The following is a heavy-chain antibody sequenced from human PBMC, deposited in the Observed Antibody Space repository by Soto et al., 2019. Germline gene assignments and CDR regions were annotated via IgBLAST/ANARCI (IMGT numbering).Heavy chain of an antibody. CDR1: GYTFSRYG. D-gene: IGHD1-26*01. V-gene: IGHV1-18*01. CDR2: INGNTGNT. J-gene: IGHJ4*02. CDR3: ARDIKWEPLPY. Sequence: QVQLVQSGAEVREPGASVKVSCKTSGYTFSRYGITLVRQAPGKGLEWMGWINGNTGNTIYAMNLEDRLTISTDTATSTAYMELRSLKSDDTAVYYCARDIKWEPLPYWGQGTLVTVSS.